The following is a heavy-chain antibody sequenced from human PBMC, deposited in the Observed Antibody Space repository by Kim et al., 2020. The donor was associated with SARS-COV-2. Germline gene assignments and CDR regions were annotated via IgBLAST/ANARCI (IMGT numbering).Heavy chain of an antibody. D-gene: IGHD2-2*01. CDR1: GFTFSSYS. CDR2: ISSSSSYI. CDR3: ARFGIVVVDYWYFDL. J-gene: IGHJ2*01. Sequence: GGSLRLSCAASGFTFSSYSMNWVRQAPGKGLEWVSSISSSSSYIYYADSVKGRFTISRDNAKNSLYLQMNSLRAEDTAVYYCARFGIVVVDYWYFDLWGRGTLVTVCS. V-gene: IGHV3-21*01.